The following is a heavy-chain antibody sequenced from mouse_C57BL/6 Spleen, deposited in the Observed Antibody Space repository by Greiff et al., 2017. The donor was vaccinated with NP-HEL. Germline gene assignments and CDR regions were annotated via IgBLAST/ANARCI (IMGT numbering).Heavy chain of an antibody. D-gene: IGHD2-4*01. J-gene: IGHJ3*01. CDR2: INPSSGYT. V-gene: IGHV1-7*01. Sequence: QVQLKQSGAELAKPGASVKLSCKASGYTFTSYWMHWVKQRPGQGLEWIGYINPSSGYTKYNQKFKDKATLTADISSSTAYMQLSSLTYEDSAVYYCARYYDYDRAWFAYWGQGTLVTVSA. CDR1: GYTFTSYW. CDR3: ARYYDYDRAWFAY.